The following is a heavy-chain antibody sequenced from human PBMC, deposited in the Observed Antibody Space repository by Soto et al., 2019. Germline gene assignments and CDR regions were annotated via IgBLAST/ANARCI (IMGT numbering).Heavy chain of an antibody. D-gene: IGHD2-15*01. V-gene: IGHV1-3*01. Sequence: ASVKVSCKASGYTFTSYAMHWVRQAPGQRLEWMGWINAGNGNTKYSQKFQGRVTITRDTSASTAYMELSSLRSEDTAVYYCARDRRRQGYCSGGSCYVIYYWGQGTLVTVS. CDR2: INAGNGNT. J-gene: IGHJ4*02. CDR1: GYTFTSYA. CDR3: ARDRRRQGYCSGGSCYVIYY.